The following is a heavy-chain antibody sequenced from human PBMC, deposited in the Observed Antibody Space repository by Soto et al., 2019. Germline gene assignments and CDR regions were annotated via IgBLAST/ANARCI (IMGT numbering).Heavy chain of an antibody. J-gene: IGHJ4*02. CDR3: AREGAVAGSQDF. CDR1: GFIFSDYG. V-gene: IGHV3-33*01. D-gene: IGHD6-19*01. CDR2: IWYDGSKK. Sequence: GGSLSLSCAASGFIFSDYGIHWVRQAPGKGLEWVALIWYDGSKKYYADSVKGRFTVSRDNINSTLYLEMNSLRVEDSAVYYCAREGAVAGSQDFWGQGTLVTVSS.